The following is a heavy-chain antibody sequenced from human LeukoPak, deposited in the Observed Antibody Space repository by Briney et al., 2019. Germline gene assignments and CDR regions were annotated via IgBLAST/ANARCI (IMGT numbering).Heavy chain of an antibody. J-gene: IGHJ3*02. D-gene: IGHD4-17*01. CDR3: ARANDYGDGLAHAFDI. CDR1: GYTFTSYY. V-gene: IGHV1-46*01. Sequence: GASVKVSCRASGYTFTSYYMHWVRQAPGQGLEWMGIINPSGGSTSYAQKFQGRVTMTRDMSTSTVYMELSSLRSEDTAVYYCARANDYGDGLAHAFDIWGQGTMVTVSS. CDR2: INPSGGST.